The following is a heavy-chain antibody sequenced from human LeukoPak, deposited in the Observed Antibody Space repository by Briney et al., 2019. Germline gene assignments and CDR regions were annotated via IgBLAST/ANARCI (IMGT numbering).Heavy chain of an antibody. CDR3: ARGGTAMVPFDY. V-gene: IGHV1-18*01. Sequence: ALVKVSCKASGYTFTSYGINWVRQAPGQGLEWMGWISAYNGNTNYAQKLQGRVTMTTDTSTTTAYMELRSLRSDDTAVYYCARGGTAMVPFDYWGQGTLVTVSS. J-gene: IGHJ4*02. D-gene: IGHD5-18*01. CDR2: ISAYNGNT. CDR1: GYTFTSYG.